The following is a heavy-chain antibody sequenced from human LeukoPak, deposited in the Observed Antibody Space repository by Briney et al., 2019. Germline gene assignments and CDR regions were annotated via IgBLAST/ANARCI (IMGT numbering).Heavy chain of an antibody. CDR3: AREWLIVVTGTGHLDY. D-gene: IGHD6-19*01. V-gene: IGHV1-2*02. J-gene: IGHJ4*02. CDR1: GYSFSGFY. CDR2: IIPNTGGT. Sequence: ASVKVSCKAPGYSFSGFYMHWVRQAPGQGLEWMGWIIPNTGGTNYAQKFQGRVTMTRDTTISTAYMELSSLRSDDTAVYYCAREWLIVVTGTGHLDYWGQGTLVTVSS.